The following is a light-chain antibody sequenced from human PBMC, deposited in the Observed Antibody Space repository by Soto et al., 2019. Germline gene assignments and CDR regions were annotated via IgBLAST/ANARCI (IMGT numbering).Light chain of an antibody. CDR1: QSIVSG. Sequence: IPISQSHSTMCASVGDQVTITCGASQSIVSGLAWYQQKPGKAPKLLIYAASSLQSGVPSRFSGSGSETDFTLTISSLQPEDFATYSCQQSYSITWTFGQGTRWIS. CDR3: QQSYSITWT. CDR2: AAS. J-gene: IGKJ1*01. V-gene: IGKV1-39*01.